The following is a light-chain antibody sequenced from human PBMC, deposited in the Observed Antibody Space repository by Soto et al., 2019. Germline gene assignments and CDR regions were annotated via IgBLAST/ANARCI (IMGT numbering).Light chain of an antibody. CDR2: GAS. J-gene: IGKJ4*01. V-gene: IGKV3-20*01. Sequence: EIVLTQSPGTLSLSPGERATLSCRASQSVTSTYLAWYQQKPGQAPRLLIYGASNRATGIPDRFTGSGSGTDLTLTISRLEPEDFAVYYCQQYGSSPLTFGGGTKVESK. CDR1: QSVTSTY. CDR3: QQYGSSPLT.